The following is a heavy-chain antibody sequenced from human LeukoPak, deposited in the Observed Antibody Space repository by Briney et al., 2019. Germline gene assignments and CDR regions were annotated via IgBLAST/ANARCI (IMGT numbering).Heavy chain of an antibody. CDR1: GGTFSSYA. CDR3: ARDSVSSGYYLGWFDP. CDR2: IIPILGIA. Sequence: ASVKVSFKASGGTFSSYAISWVRQAPGQGLEWMGRIIPILGIANYAQKFQGRVTITADKSTSTAYMELSSLRSEDTAVYYCARDSVSSGYYLGWFDPWGQGTLVTVSS. D-gene: IGHD3-22*01. J-gene: IGHJ5*02. V-gene: IGHV1-69*04.